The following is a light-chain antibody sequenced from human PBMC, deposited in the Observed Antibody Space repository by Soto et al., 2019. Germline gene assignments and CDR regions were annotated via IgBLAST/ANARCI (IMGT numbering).Light chain of an antibody. CDR3: QQYDTYSRT. J-gene: IGKJ1*01. CDR2: DAS. V-gene: IGKV1-5*01. CDR1: QTIIGY. Sequence: DIQMTQSPSSLSASIGDSVTITCRASQTIIGYLNWYQQKPGKAPKLLIYDASSLQSGVPSRFTGRGSGTEFTLTISSLQPDDFATYYCQQYDTYSRTFGQGTKV.